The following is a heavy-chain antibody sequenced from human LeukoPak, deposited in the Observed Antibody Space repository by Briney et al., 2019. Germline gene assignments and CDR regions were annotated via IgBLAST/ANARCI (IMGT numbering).Heavy chain of an antibody. CDR2: IRYDGSIK. J-gene: IGHJ4*02. Sequence: GGSLRLSCAASGFTFSSYGIHWVRQAPGKGLEWVTFIRYDGSIKYYADSVKGRFTISRDNSKNTLYLHMNSLRAEDTAVYYCAKPPRGSGADYWGQGTLVTVSS. D-gene: IGHD3-10*01. CDR3: AKPPRGSGADY. V-gene: IGHV3-30*02. CDR1: GFTFSSYG.